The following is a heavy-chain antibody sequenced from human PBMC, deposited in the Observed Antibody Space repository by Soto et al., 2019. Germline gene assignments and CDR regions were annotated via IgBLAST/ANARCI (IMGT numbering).Heavy chain of an antibody. CDR2: IHGGRGGA. CDR1: GFTFKNFA. CDR3: ARDNWNTV. D-gene: IGHD1-20*01. V-gene: IGHV3-23*01. J-gene: IGHJ3*01. Sequence: GGSLRLSCAASGFTFKNFAMSWVRQTPGKGLERVSSIHGGRGGAEYTDSVKGRFTVSRDNAKKMVYLQMNSLRAEDTAVYYCARDNWNTVWGQGAMVTVSS.